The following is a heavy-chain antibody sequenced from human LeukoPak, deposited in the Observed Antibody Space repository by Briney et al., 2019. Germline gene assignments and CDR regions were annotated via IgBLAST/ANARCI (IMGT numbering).Heavy chain of an antibody. CDR3: ARHGPLGYCSSTSCYEAWFDP. CDR2: IYYSGST. J-gene: IGHJ5*02. Sequence: SETLSLTCTVSGGSISSYYWSWIRQPPGKGLEWIGSIYYSGSTYYNPSLKSRVTISVDTSKNQFSLKLSSVTAADTAVYYCARHGPLGYCSSTSCYEAWFDPWGQGTLVTVSS. V-gene: IGHV4-39*01. D-gene: IGHD2-2*01. CDR1: GGSISSYY.